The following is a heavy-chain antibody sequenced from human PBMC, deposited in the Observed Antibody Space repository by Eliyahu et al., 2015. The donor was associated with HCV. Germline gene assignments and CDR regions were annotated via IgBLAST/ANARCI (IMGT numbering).Heavy chain of an antibody. V-gene: IGHV4-31*03. Sequence: QVQLQESGPGLVKPSXTLSLTCXVSGXXIPXGGSYWTWLRQHPRKGLEWIGYIYYSGSTYNNPSLESRVTISLDTSKNQFSLRLTSVTAADTAVYYCARGGACGGDCQSFGLWGQGTLVTVSX. CDR1: GXXIPXGGSY. J-gene: IGHJ5*02. CDR2: IYYSGST. CDR3: ARGGACGGDCQSFGL. D-gene: IGHD2-21*01.